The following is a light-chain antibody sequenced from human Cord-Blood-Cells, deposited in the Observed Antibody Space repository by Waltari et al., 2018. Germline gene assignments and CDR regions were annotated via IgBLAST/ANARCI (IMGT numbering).Light chain of an antibody. V-gene: IGLV5-52*01. Sequence: QPVLTQASSHSASSGASVRLTCMLSSGFSLAVYWIRCDHQKPGNPPRYRLYYRSESNKGKGSGVPSRFTGSNDASANAGILRISGLQPEDEADYYCGTWHSNSIWVFGGGTKLTVL. CDR2: YRSESNK. CDR1: SGFSLAVYW. CDR3: GTWHSNSIWV. J-gene: IGLJ3*02.